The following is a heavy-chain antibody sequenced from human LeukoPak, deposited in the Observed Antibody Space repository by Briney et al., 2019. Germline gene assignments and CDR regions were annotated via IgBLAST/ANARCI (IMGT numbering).Heavy chain of an antibody. V-gene: IGHV5-10-1*01. CDR2: IDPSGSST. CDR1: GFTFTRYW. D-gene: IGHD3-22*01. J-gene: IGHJ4*02. CDR3: ARHVYYDSRRGLDC. Sequence: GESLRISCKASGFTFTRYWISWVGQMPGKGLEWMGRIDPSGSSTNYSPSFQGHVTISADQSITTAYLQWTSLKASDTAMYYCARHVYYDSRRGLDCWGQGSLVTVSS.